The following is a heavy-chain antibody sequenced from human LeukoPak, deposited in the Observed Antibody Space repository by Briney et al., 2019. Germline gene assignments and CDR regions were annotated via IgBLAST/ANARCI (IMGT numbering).Heavy chain of an antibody. CDR1: GFTVSSNY. J-gene: IGHJ2*01. Sequence: GGSLRLSCAASGFTVSSNYMRWVRPAPGKGLGGVSVIYSGGSTYYADSVKGRFTISRDNSKNTLYLQMNSLRAEDTAVYYGARDRLPEGSSGWYDWYFDLWGRGTLVTVSS. V-gene: IGHV3-66*01. CDR2: IYSGGST. CDR3: ARDRLPEGSSGWYDWYFDL. D-gene: IGHD6-19*01.